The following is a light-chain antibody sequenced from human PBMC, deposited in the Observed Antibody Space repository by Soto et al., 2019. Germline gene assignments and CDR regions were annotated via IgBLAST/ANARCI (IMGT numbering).Light chain of an antibody. CDR2: SNN. V-gene: IGLV1-44*01. CDR3: AAWDDSLNSVV. Sequence: QSVLTQPPSASGTPGQRVTISCSGSSSNIGSHSVNWYQQLPGTAPKLLIYSNNQRPSGVPDRFSGSKSGTSVSLAISGLPSEDEADYYCAAWDDSLNSVVLGGGTKLTVL. CDR1: SSNIGSHS. J-gene: IGLJ2*01.